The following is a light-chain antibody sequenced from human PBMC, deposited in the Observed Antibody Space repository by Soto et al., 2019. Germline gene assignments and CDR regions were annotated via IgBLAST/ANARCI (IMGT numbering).Light chain of an antibody. CDR3: QQRSNWPRT. V-gene: IGKV3-11*01. Sequence: EIVLTQSPATLSWSPGERATLSCRASQSVSSYLAWYQQKPGQAPRLLSYDASNRATGIPAKLSGSGSEPDFNLTISRLEPEDFEVDYCQQRSNWPRTFGQGTKVEIK. J-gene: IGKJ1*01. CDR1: QSVSSY. CDR2: DAS.